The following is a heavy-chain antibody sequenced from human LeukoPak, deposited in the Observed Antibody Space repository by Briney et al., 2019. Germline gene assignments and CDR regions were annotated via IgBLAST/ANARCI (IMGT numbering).Heavy chain of an antibody. V-gene: IGHV3-73*01. D-gene: IGHD3-10*01. CDR1: GFTFSDSA. CDR3: MGYYGSGTYYSGDYYYGMDV. CDR2: IRTKANSYAT. J-gene: IGHJ6*02. Sequence: GGSLRLSCAASGFTFSDSAMHWVRQASGKGLEWVGHIRTKANSYATTYAASVKGRFTISRDDAKNTAYLQMIGLKAEDTAVYYCMGYYGSGTYYSGDYYYGMDVWGQGTTVTVSS.